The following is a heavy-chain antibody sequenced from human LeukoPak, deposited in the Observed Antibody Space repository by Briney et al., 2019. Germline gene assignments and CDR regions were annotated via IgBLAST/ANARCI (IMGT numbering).Heavy chain of an antibody. CDR2: IYYSGST. D-gene: IGHD6-19*01. J-gene: IGHJ4*02. Sequence: SETLSLTCTVSGGSISSSSYYWGWLRQPPGKGLEWIGSIYYSGSTYYNPSLKSRVTISVDTSKNQFSLKLSSVTAADTAVYYCARHGSGLGFYWGQGTLVTVSS. CDR3: ARHGSGLGFY. V-gene: IGHV4-39*01. CDR1: GGSISSSSYY.